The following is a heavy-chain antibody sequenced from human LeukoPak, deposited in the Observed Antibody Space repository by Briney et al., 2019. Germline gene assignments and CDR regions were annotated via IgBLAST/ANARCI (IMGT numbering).Heavy chain of an antibody. CDR1: GGSISSGGYS. J-gene: IGHJ5*02. Sequence: SETLSLTCAVSGGSISSGGYSWSWIRQPPGKGLEWIGYIYYSGSTYYNPSLQTRVTISMDKSKNQFSLKLSSVTAADTAVYYCARVWAGSSSGYLNWFDPWGQGTLVTVSS. D-gene: IGHD3-22*01. CDR3: ARVWAGSSSGYLNWFDP. V-gene: IGHV4-30-4*07. CDR2: IYYSGST.